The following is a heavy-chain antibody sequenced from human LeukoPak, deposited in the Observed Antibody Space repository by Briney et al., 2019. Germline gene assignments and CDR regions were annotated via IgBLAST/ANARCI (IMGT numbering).Heavy chain of an antibody. CDR2: IYYTGST. V-gene: IGHV4-39*01. D-gene: IGHD6-19*01. Sequence: ETLSLTCSVSGGSISSSSYYWGWIRQPPGKGLEWIGTIYYTGSTYYNPSLKSRVTISVDTSKNQCSLKVTSVTAADTAVYYCARRRGWYPVDYWGQGTLVTVSS. CDR1: GGSISSSSYY. J-gene: IGHJ4*02. CDR3: ARRRGWYPVDY.